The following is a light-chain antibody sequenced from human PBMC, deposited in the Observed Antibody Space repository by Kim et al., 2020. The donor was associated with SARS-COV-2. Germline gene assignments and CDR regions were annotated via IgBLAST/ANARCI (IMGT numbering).Light chain of an antibody. J-gene: IGLJ2*01. Sequence: VARGQTARITCGGNNIGSKNVHWYQQKPGQAPVLVIYRDSNRPSGTPERFSGSNSGNTATLTISRAQAGDEADYYCQVWDSSTVVFGGGTQLTVL. CDR1: NIGSKN. CDR3: QVWDSSTVV. V-gene: IGLV3-9*01. CDR2: RDS.